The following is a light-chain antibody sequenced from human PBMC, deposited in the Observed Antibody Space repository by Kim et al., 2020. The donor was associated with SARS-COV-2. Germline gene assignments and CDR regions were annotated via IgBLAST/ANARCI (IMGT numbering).Light chain of an antibody. Sequence: ELTQPPSASGTPGQRVTISCSGSSSHIGSNYVYWYQQLPGTAPKLLIYRNNQRPSGVPDRFSGSKSGTSASLAISGLRSEDEADYYCAAWDDSLSGWVFGGGTQLTVL. CDR2: RNN. V-gene: IGLV1-47*01. J-gene: IGLJ3*02. CDR1: SSHIGSNY. CDR3: AAWDDSLSGWV.